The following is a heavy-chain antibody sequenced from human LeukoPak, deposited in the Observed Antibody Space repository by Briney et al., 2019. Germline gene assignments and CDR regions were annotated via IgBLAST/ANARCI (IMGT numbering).Heavy chain of an antibody. CDR1: GGSISSGDYY. D-gene: IGHD2-2*01. CDR3: DRVRGVPAASRADFDY. Sequence: SQTLSLTCTVSGGSISSGDYYWSWIRQPPGKGLEWIGYIYYSGSTYYNPSLKSRVTISVDTSKNQFSLKLSSVTAADTAVYYCDRVRGVPAASRADFDYWGQRTLVTVSS. J-gene: IGHJ4*02. V-gene: IGHV4-30-4*08. CDR2: IYYSGST.